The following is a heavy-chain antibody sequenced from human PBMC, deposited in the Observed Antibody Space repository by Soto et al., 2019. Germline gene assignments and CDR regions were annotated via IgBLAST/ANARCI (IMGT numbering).Heavy chain of an antibody. CDR2: IYSRGDT. D-gene: IGHD2-2*01. Sequence: QVQLQESGPGLVKPSETLSLTCTVTGDSITNYYWSWIRQSPRKGLEWIGYIYSRGDTHYSPSLRSRVTMSMDTPKNQFSLNLSSVTAADTAVYYFAREAYQLLDLWGRGTLVTVSS. CDR1: GDSITNYY. J-gene: IGHJ2*01. CDR3: AREAYQLLDL. V-gene: IGHV4-59*01.